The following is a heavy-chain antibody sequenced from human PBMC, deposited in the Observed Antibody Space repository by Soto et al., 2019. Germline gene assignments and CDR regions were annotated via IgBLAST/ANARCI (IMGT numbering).Heavy chain of an antibody. CDR2: IIPICGTA. D-gene: IGHD3-22*01. CDR3: ASQHYYYDSSGYPGGDACDI. J-gene: IGHJ3*02. Sequence: QVQLVQSGAEVKKPGSSVKVSCKASGGTFSSYAISWVRQAPGQGLEWMGGIIPICGTANYAQQFQGRVTITADESTSTAYMELSSLRSEDTAVYYCASQHYYYDSSGYPGGDACDIWGQGTMVTVSS. V-gene: IGHV1-69*01. CDR1: GGTFSSYA.